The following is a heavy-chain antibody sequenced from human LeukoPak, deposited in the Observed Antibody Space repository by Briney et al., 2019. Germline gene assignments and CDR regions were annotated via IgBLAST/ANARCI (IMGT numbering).Heavy chain of an antibody. CDR2: ILMSTNYT. J-gene: IGHJ3*01. D-gene: IGHD3/OR15-3a*01. Sequence: GGSLRLSCGASGFTLSDSYMSWIRQAPGKGLEWVSYILMSTNYTSYAASVKGRFTISRDNAKNSLYLQMNSLRAEDTALYYCAKEGGTRGTFDVWGQGTMVTVSS. V-gene: IGHV3-11*05. CDR1: GFTLSDSY. CDR3: AKEGGTRGTFDV.